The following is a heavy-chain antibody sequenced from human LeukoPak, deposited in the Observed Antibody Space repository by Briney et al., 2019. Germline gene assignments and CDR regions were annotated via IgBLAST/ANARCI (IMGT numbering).Heavy chain of an antibody. Sequence: SETLSLTCTVSGGSISSSSYYWGWIRQPPGKGLEWIGSIYYSGSTYYNPSLKSRVTISVDTSKNQFSLKLSSVTAADTAVYYCARGRSYDFWSGYYPLIDYWGQGTLVTVSS. CDR1: GGSISSSSYY. CDR3: ARGRSYDFWSGYYPLIDY. CDR2: IYYSGST. D-gene: IGHD3-3*01. J-gene: IGHJ4*02. V-gene: IGHV4-39*01.